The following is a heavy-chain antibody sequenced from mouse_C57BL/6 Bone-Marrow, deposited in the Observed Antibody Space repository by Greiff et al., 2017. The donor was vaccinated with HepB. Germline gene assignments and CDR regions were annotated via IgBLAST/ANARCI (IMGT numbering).Heavy chain of an antibody. Sequence: EVKLQQSGPELVKPGASVKISCKASGYSFTGYYMNWVKQSPEKSLEWIGEINPSTGGTTYNQKFKAKATLTVDKSSSTAYMQLKSLTSEDSAVYYCARSMILRSAWFAYWGQGTLVTVSA. D-gene: IGHD1-1*01. V-gene: IGHV1-42*01. CDR2: INPSTGGT. CDR1: GYSFTGYY. CDR3: ARSMILRSAWFAY. J-gene: IGHJ3*01.